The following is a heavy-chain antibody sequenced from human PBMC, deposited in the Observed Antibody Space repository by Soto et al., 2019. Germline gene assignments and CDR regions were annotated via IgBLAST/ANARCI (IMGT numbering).Heavy chain of an antibody. V-gene: IGHV3-48*03. J-gene: IGHJ4*02. CDR2: ITSSGSTM. Sequence: PVGSLRLSCAASGFTFSSYQMNWVRQAPGKGLEWVSYITSSGSTMYYADSVKGRFTISRDNAKNSLYLQMNSLRAEDTAVYYCARDRVTSFGVVVFDYWGQGTQVTVSS. CDR1: GFTFSSYQ. D-gene: IGHD3-3*01. CDR3: ARDRVTSFGVVVFDY.